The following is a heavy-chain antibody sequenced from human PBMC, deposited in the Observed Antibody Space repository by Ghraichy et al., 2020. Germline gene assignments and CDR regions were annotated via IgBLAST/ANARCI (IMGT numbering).Heavy chain of an antibody. Sequence: LSLTCAASGFTFSSYSMNWVRQAPGKGLEWVSSISSSSSYIYYADSVKGRFTISRDNAKNSLYLQMNSLRAEDTAVYYCARATRPGQWLTPFDYWGQGTLVTVSS. J-gene: IGHJ4*02. V-gene: IGHV3-21*01. CDR2: ISSSSSYI. D-gene: IGHD6-19*01. CDR1: GFTFSSYS. CDR3: ARATRPGQWLTPFDY.